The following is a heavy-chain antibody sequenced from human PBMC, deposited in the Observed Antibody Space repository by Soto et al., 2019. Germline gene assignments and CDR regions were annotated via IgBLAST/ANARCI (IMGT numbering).Heavy chain of an antibody. V-gene: IGHV3-30-3*01. J-gene: IGHJ4*02. CDR1: GFDFSSYA. D-gene: IGHD3-22*01. Sequence: GGSLRLSCAASGFDFSSYAMHWVRQAPGKGLEWVAVISYDGSNKYYADSVKGRFTISRDNSKNTLYLQMNSLRAEDTAVYYCAKDRNYYDSSGPIFDYWGQGTLVTVSS. CDR3: AKDRNYYDSSGPIFDY. CDR2: ISYDGSNK.